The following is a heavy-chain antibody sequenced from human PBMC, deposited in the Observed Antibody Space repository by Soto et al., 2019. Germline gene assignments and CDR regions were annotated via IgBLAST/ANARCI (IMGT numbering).Heavy chain of an antibody. CDR3: ARDAVDVVRTVYVSPIDY. D-gene: IGHD2-8*01. J-gene: IGHJ4*02. V-gene: IGHV3-30-3*01. CDR2: ISFDGSNT. CDR1: GFMFSNHA. Sequence: QVQLVESGGGVVQPGRSLRLSCAASGFMFSNHAMHWVRQAPGKGLDWVAVISFDGSNTFYADSVKGRFTISRDNSKNTVYLQMNSLRAEDTAVYYCARDAVDVVRTVYVSPIDYWGQGALVTVSS.